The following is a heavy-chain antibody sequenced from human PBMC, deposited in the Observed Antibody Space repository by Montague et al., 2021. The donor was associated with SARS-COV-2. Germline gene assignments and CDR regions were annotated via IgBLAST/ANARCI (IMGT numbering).Heavy chain of an antibody. Sequence: SETLSLTCSVSGGSMSSYHWVWIRQPPGKGLEWIGYIYYSGSTNYSPSLKSRVTISVDTSKNQFSLKLSSVTAADTAVYYCARDGYNAHQNYWYFDLWGRGTLVTVSS. CDR2: IYYSGST. J-gene: IGHJ2*01. CDR3: ARDGYNAHQNYWYFDL. V-gene: IGHV4-59*12. D-gene: IGHD5-24*01. CDR1: GGSMSSYH.